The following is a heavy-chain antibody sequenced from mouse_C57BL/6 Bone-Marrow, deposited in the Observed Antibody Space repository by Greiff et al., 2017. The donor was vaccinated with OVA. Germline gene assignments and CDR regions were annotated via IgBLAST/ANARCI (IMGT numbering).Heavy chain of an antibody. CDR3: ARDPIYYGYDEFAY. D-gene: IGHD2-2*01. CDR2: ISYDGSN. V-gene: IGHV3-6*01. Sequence: EVQLQESGPGLVKPSQSLSLTCSVTGYSITSGYYWNWIRQFPGNKLEWMGYISYDGSNNYNPSLKNRISITRDTSKNQFFLKLNSVTTEDTATYYCARDPIYYGYDEFAYWGQGTLVTVSA. J-gene: IGHJ3*01. CDR1: GYSITSGYY.